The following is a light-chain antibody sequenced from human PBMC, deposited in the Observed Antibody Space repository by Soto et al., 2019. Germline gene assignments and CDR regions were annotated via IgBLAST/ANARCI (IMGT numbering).Light chain of an antibody. Sequence: DIQMTQSPSTLSASVGDRVTITCRASQSISSWLAWYHQKPGKAPKLLIYKASSLESGVPSRFSDSGSGTAFTITISSLQPDDFATYYCQQYNSYSPTFGPGTKVDIK. CDR1: QSISSW. V-gene: IGKV1-5*03. CDR3: QQYNSYSPT. J-gene: IGKJ3*01. CDR2: KAS.